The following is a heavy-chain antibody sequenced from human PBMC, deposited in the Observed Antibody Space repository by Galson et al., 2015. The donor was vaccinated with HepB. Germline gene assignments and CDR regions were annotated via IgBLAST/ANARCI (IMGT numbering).Heavy chain of an antibody. D-gene: IGHD3-10*01. CDR1: GGSISSSNYY. J-gene: IGHJ4*02. Sequence: QVQLQESGPGLVKPSETLSLTCTVSGGSISSSNYYWGWIRQPPGKELEWIGNIYYSGSTNYNPSLKSRVTISVDTSKNQFSLKLSSVTAADTAVYYCARHYYGSGSLFLFDYWGQGTLVTVSS. V-gene: IGHV4-61*01. CDR3: ARHYYGSGSLFLFDY. CDR2: IYYSGST.